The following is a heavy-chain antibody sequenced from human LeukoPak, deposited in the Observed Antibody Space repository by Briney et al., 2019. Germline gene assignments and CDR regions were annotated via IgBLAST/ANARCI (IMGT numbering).Heavy chain of an antibody. CDR1: GFTFSSYW. J-gene: IGHJ3*02. CDR3: ARDSADFCSGYYTAASDI. Sequence: PGESLRLSCAAAGFTFSSYWMSWVSQAPGKGLEWVANIKQDGSEKYYVDSVKGRFTISRDNAKSSLYLQMNSLRAADTAVYYCARDSADFCSGYYTAASDICGQGTMVTVSS. D-gene: IGHD3-3*01. V-gene: IGHV3-7*01. CDR2: IKQDGSEK.